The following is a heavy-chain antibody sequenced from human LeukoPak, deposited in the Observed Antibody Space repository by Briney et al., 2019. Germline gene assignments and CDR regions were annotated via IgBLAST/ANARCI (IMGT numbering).Heavy chain of an antibody. V-gene: IGHV4-59*07. J-gene: IGHJ4*02. CDR2: FYHSGGT. Sequence: SDTLSLICTLSGGPISRYYLSWMRHHPGKALEWIGYFYHSGGTNYNPSLQGRVTMSIDTSKNQLSLKLTSVTTADTAVYYCARSVSIILCSLWKYWGQGTRVTVSS. D-gene: IGHD3-3*02. CDR1: GGPISRYY. CDR3: ARSVSIILCSLWKY.